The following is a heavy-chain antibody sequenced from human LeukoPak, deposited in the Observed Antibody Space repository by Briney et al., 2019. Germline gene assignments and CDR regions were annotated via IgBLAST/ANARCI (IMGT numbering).Heavy chain of an antibody. CDR3: VRDGMGGIKAFDI. Sequence: GGSLRLSCAASGFTFSRYWMSWVRQAPGRGLEWVANIKHDGSQKYYVDSVKGRITISRDNAKNSLYLQMNSLRAEDTAVYYCVRDGMGGIKAFDIWGQGTMVTASS. CDR1: GFTFSRYW. CDR2: IKHDGSQK. J-gene: IGHJ3*02. V-gene: IGHV3-7*05. D-gene: IGHD3-16*01.